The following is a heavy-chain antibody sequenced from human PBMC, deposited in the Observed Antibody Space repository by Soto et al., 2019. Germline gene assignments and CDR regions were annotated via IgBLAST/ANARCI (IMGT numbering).Heavy chain of an antibody. D-gene: IGHD2-2*01. CDR3: ARVRGYCSSTSGPNWDYYYYMDV. V-gene: IGHV4-59*01. CDR2: IYYSGST. J-gene: IGHJ6*03. Sequence: PSETLSLTCTVSGGSISSYYWSWIRQPPGKGLEWIGYIYYSGSTNYNPSLKSRVTISVDTSKNQFSLKLSSVTAADTAVYYCARVRGYCSSTSGPNWDYYYYMDVWGKGTTVTVSS. CDR1: GGSISSYY.